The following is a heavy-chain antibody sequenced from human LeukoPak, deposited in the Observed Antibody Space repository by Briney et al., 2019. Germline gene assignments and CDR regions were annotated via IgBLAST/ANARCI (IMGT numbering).Heavy chain of an antibody. D-gene: IGHD3-10*01. V-gene: IGHV4-61*08. Sequence: SETLSLTCTISGGSVSSNDYYWGWIRQPPGRGLEWIGYIYYSGSTNYNPSLKSRVTISVDTSKNQFSLKLSSVTAADTAVYYCARDIGHGSGSYYYYYYMDVWGKGTTVTVSS. CDR3: ARDIGHGSGSYYYYYYMDV. CDR2: IYYSGST. J-gene: IGHJ6*03. CDR1: GGSVSSNDYY.